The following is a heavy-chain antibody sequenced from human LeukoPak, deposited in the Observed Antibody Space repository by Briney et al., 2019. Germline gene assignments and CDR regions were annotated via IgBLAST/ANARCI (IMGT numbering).Heavy chain of an antibody. D-gene: IGHD5-24*01. V-gene: IGHV1-46*01. CDR1: GYTFTSYH. J-gene: IGHJ4*02. Sequence: ASVKVSCKASGYTFTSYHMHWVRQAPGQGLEWMGIINPSGGSTSYAQKFQGRVTMTRDTSTSTVYMELSSLRSEDTAVYYCARAVRDGYNPPHFDYWGQGTLVTVSS. CDR3: ARAVRDGYNPPHFDY. CDR2: INPSGGST.